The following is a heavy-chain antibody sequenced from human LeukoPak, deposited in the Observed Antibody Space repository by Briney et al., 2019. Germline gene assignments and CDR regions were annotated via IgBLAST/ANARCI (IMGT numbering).Heavy chain of an antibody. D-gene: IGHD3-10*01. J-gene: IGHJ3*02. CDR1: GFTFSSYW. Sequence: GGSLRLSCAASGFTFSSYWMHWVRQAPGKGLEWVSGISWISGSIGYADSVKGRFTISRDNAKNSLYLQMNSLRAEDTALYYCAKDRLRITMVRGVISDAFDIWGQGTMVTVPS. CDR2: ISWISGSI. V-gene: IGHV3-9*01. CDR3: AKDRLRITMVRGVISDAFDI.